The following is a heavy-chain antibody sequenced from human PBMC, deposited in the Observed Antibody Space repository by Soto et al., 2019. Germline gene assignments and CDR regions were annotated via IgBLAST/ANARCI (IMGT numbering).Heavy chain of an antibody. V-gene: IGHV4-30-2*01. Sequence: NPSETLSLTCAVSGGSITSGNSYSWSWIRQPPGKGLEWIGSISQTGSTSYNPSLKCRVTMSVDKSKNQFSLKLSSVTAADMGVYYCARVVAPYFGTWFDPWGQGTLVTVSS. D-gene: IGHD3-10*01. CDR1: GGSITSGNSYS. CDR3: ARVVAPYFGTWFDP. J-gene: IGHJ5*02. CDR2: ISQTGST.